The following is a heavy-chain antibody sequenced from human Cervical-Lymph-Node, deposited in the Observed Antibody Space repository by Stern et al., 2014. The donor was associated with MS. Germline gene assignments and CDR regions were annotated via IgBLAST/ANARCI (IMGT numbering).Heavy chain of an antibody. CDR2: INPNVGTT. V-gene: IGHV1-46*01. Sequence: QVQLVQSGADVKKPGASVKVSCKASGYSFTNYFIHWVRQAPGQGLEWMGIINPNVGTTRYAQKFQGRVTMASDTSTSTVYMELSSLRSEDTAVYYCARVGTDYVKVDYWGQGTLVTVSS. CDR1: GYSFTNYF. CDR3: ARVGTDYVKVDY. D-gene: IGHD4-17*01. J-gene: IGHJ4*02.